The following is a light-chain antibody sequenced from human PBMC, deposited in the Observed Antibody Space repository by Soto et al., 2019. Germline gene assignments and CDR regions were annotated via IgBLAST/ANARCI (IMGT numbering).Light chain of an antibody. J-gene: IGLJ2*01. CDR2: DVS. CDR1: SSDVGGYNY. Sequence: QSVLTQPASVSGSPGQSITISCTGTSSDVGGYNYVSWYQQHPGKAPKLMIYDVSNRPSGVSNRFSGSKSGNTASLTISGLQAEDEADYYCSSYTSSSKYLVFGGGTKLTVL. V-gene: IGLV2-14*01. CDR3: SSYTSSSKYLV.